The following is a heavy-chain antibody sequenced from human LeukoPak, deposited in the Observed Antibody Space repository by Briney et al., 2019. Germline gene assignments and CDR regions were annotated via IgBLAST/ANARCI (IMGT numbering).Heavy chain of an antibody. CDR3: ATETFPAYSGYGGFDP. J-gene: IGHJ5*02. CDR2: FDPEDGET. D-gene: IGHD5-12*01. V-gene: IGHV1-24*01. Sequence: ASVKVSCKVSGYTLTELSMHWARQAPGKGLEWMGGFDPEDGETIYAQKIQGRVTMTEDTSTDTAYMELSSLRSEDTAVYHCATETFPAYSGYGGFDPRGQGTLVTVSS. CDR1: GYTLTELS.